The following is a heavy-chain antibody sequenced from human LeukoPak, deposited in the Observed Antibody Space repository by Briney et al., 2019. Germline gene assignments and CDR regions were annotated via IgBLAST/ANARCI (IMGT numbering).Heavy chain of an antibody. Sequence: GVSVKVSCKASGYMFNIYGMSWVRQAPGQGLEWMGWISAFNGNTNYARNFQDRVTMTTDTSTSTAYMELTSLRSDDTAVYYCARSPPSTGYDRFDTWGQGTLVTVSS. CDR2: ISAFNGNT. J-gene: IGHJ4*02. CDR3: ARSPPSTGYDRFDT. V-gene: IGHV1-18*01. CDR1: GYMFNIYG. D-gene: IGHD5-12*01.